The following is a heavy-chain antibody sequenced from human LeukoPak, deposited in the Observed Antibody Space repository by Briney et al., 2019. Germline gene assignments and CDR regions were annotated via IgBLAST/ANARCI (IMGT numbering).Heavy chain of an antibody. D-gene: IGHD6-13*01. J-gene: IGHJ4*02. Sequence: PSQTLSLTCTVSGGSMSSGDYYWSWIRQPPGKGLEWIGYIYYSGSTYYNPSLKSRVTISVDTSKNQFSLKLSSVTAADTAVYYCARDAYEAVAAAGATDYWGQGTLVTVSS. CDR3: ARDAYEAVAAAGATDY. V-gene: IGHV4-30-4*01. CDR1: GGSMSSGDYY. CDR2: IYYSGST.